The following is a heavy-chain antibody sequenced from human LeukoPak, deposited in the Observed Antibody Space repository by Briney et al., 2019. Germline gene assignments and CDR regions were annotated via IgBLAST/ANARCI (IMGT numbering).Heavy chain of an antibody. CDR3: AKNKQWLLLDY. J-gene: IGHJ4*02. Sequence: PGGSLRLSCAVSGFTFSTYWMSWVRQAPGKGLEWVANIKQDGSEKCYVDSVKGRFTISRDNANNSVYLQMNSLRVEDTAVYYCAKNKQWLLLDYWGQGTRVTVSS. CDR2: IKQDGSEK. CDR1: GFTFSTYW. V-gene: IGHV3-7*03. D-gene: IGHD6-19*01.